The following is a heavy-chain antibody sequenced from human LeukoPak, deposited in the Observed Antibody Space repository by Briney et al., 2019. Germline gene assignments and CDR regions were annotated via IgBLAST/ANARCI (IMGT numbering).Heavy chain of an antibody. CDR1: GFTVSNNY. D-gene: IGHD6-19*01. CDR2: LYIDGNT. CDR3: AGDQWLALQH. J-gene: IGHJ1*01. V-gene: IGHV3-53*01. Sequence: GGSLRLSCAASGFTVSNNYMSWVRQAPGKGLEWVSVLYIDGNTYCADSVKGRFTISRDNSKNTLYLQMSSLRAEDTAVYYCAGDQWLALQHWGQGTLVTVSS.